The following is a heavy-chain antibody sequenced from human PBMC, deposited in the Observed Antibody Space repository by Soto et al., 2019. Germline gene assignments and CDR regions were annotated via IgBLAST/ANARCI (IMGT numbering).Heavy chain of an antibody. V-gene: IGHV1-18*04. CDR2: INPYNANT. CDR3: ARDRVAGIWGDAFDI. J-gene: IGHJ3*02. D-gene: IGHD3-16*01. Sequence: ASVKVSCKTSGYTFTNHGINWVRQAPGQGLEWMGWINPYNANTNYAQKLQGRVTMTTDTSTSTAYMDLSSLTSDDTAVYYCARDRVAGIWGDAFDIWGQVTMVTVSS. CDR1: GYTFTNHG.